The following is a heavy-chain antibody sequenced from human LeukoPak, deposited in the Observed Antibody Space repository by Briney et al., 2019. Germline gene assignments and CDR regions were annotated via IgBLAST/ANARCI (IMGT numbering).Heavy chain of an antibody. V-gene: IGHV3-30*18. Sequence: PGGSLRLSCAASGFTFSSYGMHWVRQAPGKGLEWVAVISYDGCNKYYADSVKGRFTISRDNSKNTLYLQMNSLRAEDTAVYYCAKGATLVVVPFGFWDWGQGTLVTVSS. CDR3: AKGATLVVVPFGFWD. CDR1: GFTFSSYG. D-gene: IGHD3-22*01. J-gene: IGHJ4*02. CDR2: ISYDGCNK.